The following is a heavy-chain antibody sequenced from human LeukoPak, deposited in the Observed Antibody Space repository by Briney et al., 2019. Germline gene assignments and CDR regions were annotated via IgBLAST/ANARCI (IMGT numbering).Heavy chain of an antibody. CDR3: AREGTYYYDSSGYERYYYYYMDV. V-gene: IGHV1-69*05. Sequence: SVKVSCKASGGTFSSYAISWVRQAPGQGLEWMGGIIPIFGTANYAQKFQGRVTITTDESTSTAYMELSSLRSEDTAVYYCAREGTYYYDSSGYERYYYYYMDVRGKGTTVTVSS. CDR1: GGTFSSYA. J-gene: IGHJ6*03. CDR2: IIPIFGTA. D-gene: IGHD3-22*01.